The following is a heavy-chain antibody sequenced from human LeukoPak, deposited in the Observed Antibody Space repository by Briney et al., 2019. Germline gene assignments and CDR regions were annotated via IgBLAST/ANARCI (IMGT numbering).Heavy chain of an antibody. J-gene: IGHJ6*03. CDR3: ARWGYYYYYMDV. CDR2: ISAYNGNT. CDR1: GYTLTSYG. V-gene: IGHV1-18*01. D-gene: IGHD3-16*01. Sequence: ASVKVACKASGYTLTSYGISWVRQAPGQGLEWMGWISAYNGNTNYAQKLQGRVTITTDTSTSTAYMELRSLRSDDTAVYYCARWGYYYYYMDVWGKGTTVTVSS.